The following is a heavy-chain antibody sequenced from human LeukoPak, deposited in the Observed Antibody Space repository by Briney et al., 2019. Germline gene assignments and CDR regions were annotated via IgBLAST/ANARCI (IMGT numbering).Heavy chain of an antibody. V-gene: IGHV3-23*01. CDR2: ISDSGGST. Sequence: GGSLRLSCAASRFTFSTYAMSWVRRAPGKGLEWVSTISDSGGSTYYADSVKGRFTISRDNAKNSLYLQMNSLRAEDTAVYYCAREDGDYMPWSYWGQGTLVTVSS. CDR1: RFTFSTYA. D-gene: IGHD4-17*01. CDR3: AREDGDYMPWSY. J-gene: IGHJ4*02.